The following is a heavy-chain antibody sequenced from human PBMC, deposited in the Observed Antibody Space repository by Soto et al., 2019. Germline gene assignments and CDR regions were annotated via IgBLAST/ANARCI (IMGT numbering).Heavy chain of an antibody. CDR1: GGSFSGYY. V-gene: IGHV4-34*01. D-gene: IGHD3-10*01. CDR3: ASWVDGSGSYHYYFDY. J-gene: IGHJ4*02. CDR2: INHSGST. Sequence: SETLSLTCAVYGGSFSGYYWSWIRQPPGKGLEWIGEINHSGSTNYNPSLKSRVTISVDTSKNQFSLKLSSVTAADTAVYYCASWVDGSGSYHYYFDYWGQGTLVTVSS.